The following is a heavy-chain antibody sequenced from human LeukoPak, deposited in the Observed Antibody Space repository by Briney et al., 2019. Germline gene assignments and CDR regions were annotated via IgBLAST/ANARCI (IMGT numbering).Heavy chain of an antibody. CDR2: IPGSGGTT. J-gene: IGHJ4*02. CDR3: ARVYSNHNG. CDR1: GFTFSSYA. D-gene: IGHD6-13*01. Sequence: PGGSLRLSCAASGFTFSSYAMSWVRQAPGKGLEWVSAIPGSGGTTHYADSVKGRFTISRDNSRNTLYLQMNSLRAEDTAVYYCARVYSNHNGWGQGTLVTVSS. V-gene: IGHV3-23*01.